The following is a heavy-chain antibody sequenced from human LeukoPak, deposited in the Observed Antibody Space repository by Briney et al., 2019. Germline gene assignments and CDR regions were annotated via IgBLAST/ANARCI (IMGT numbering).Heavy chain of an antibody. Sequence: GGSLRLSCVASGFTFRTAWMRWVRHAPGKGPGWVASIKDDGIEIYYVDSVRGRFTISRDNAKNSLYLQMNSLRAEDTAVYYCAREWNWGQGSLVTVSS. CDR3: AREWN. J-gene: IGHJ4*02. V-gene: IGHV3-7*01. CDR1: GFTFRTAW. CDR2: IKDDGIEI.